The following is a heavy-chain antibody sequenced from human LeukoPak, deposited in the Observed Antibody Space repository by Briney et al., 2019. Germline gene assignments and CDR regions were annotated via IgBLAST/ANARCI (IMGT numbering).Heavy chain of an antibody. CDR1: GYTFTGYY. V-gene: IGHV1-2*02. J-gene: IGHJ4*02. CDR2: INPNSGGT. Sequence: WASVKVSCKASGYTFTGYYMHWVRQAPGQGLEWMGWINPNSGGTNYAQKFQGRVTMTRDTSISTAYMELSRLRSDDTAVYYCASLIFQCSGGSCYSGPDYWGQGTLVTVSS. D-gene: IGHD2-15*01. CDR3: ASLIFQCSGGSCYSGPDY.